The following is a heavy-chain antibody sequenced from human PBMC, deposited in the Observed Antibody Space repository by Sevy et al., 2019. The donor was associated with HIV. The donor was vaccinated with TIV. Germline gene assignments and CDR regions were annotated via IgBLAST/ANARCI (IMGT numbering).Heavy chain of an antibody. V-gene: IGHV3-15*01. Sequence: GGSLRLSCAASGFTFSNAWMNWVRQAPGKGLEWVGRIKSKTDGGTTDYAAPVKGRFTISRDDSKNTLYLQMNSLKTEDTAVYYCTTVYDFWSGYLDSYYMDVWGKGTTVTVSS. D-gene: IGHD3-3*01. CDR2: IKSKTDGGTT. CDR3: TTVYDFWSGYLDSYYMDV. CDR1: GFTFSNAW. J-gene: IGHJ6*03.